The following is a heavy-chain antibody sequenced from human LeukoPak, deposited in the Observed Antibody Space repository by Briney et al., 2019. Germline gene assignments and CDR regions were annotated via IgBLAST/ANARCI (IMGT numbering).Heavy chain of an antibody. Sequence: SETLSLTCTVSGGSISSGDYYWSWIRQPPGKGLEWIGYIYYSGSTYYNPSLKSRVTISVDTSKNQFSLKLSSVTAADTAVYYCASSRTYYDFWSGYYTGTTSRYYFDYWGQGTLVTVSS. CDR3: ASSRTYYDFWSGYYTGTTSRYYFDY. J-gene: IGHJ4*02. V-gene: IGHV4-30-4*01. CDR2: IYYSGST. CDR1: GGSISSGDYY. D-gene: IGHD3-3*01.